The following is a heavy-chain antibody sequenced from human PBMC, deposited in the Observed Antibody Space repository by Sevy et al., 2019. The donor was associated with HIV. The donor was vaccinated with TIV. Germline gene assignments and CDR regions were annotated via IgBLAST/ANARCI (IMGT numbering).Heavy chain of an antibody. D-gene: IGHD2-15*01. J-gene: IGHJ4*02. CDR1: GYSFTTYR. CDR3: ARTYCSGGSCYSLAY. CDR2: ISPHNGDT. V-gene: IGHV1-18*01. Sequence: ASVKVSCKASGYSFTTYRITWLRQAPGQGLEWMGWISPHNGDTNYVQNLQGRVTMITDTSTSTAYMELRSLRSDDTAVYYCARTYCSGGSCYSLAYWGQGTRVTVSS.